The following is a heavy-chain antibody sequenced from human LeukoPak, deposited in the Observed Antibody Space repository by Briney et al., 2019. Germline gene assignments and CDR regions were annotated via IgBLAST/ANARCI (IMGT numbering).Heavy chain of an antibody. D-gene: IGHD3-16*01. J-gene: IGHJ6*03. CDR1: GYSFTSYW. V-gene: IGHV5-51*01. CDR3: ARQLGGRAKPTPGYYYYYYMDV. Sequence: GESLKISCKGSGYSFTSYWIGWVRQMPGKGLEWMGIIYPGDSDTRYSPSFQGQVTISADKSISTPYLQWSSLKASDTAMHYCARQLGGRAKPTPGYYYYYYMDVWGKGNTVTVSS. CDR2: IYPGDSDT.